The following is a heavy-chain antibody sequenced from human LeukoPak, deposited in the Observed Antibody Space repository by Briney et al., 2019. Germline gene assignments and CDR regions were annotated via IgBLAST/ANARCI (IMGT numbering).Heavy chain of an antibody. J-gene: IGHJ4*02. V-gene: IGHV3-30*02. CDR1: GFTFSYYG. D-gene: IGHD3-3*01. CDR3: AQDPTHSLLDRGSTSYFDY. CDR2: MRYGGSIK. Sequence: GGSLRLSCAASGFTFSYYGMHWVRQAPGKGLEWVAFMRYGGSIKYYVDSVKGRFTISRDNSNNMLFLQMNSLTAEDTAVYFCAQDPTHSLLDRGSTSYFDYWDQGTLVTVSS.